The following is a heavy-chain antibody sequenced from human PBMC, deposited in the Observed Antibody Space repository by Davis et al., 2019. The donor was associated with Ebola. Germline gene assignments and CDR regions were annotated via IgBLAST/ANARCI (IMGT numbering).Heavy chain of an antibody. CDR2: ISYDGSNK. CDR1: GFTFSSYG. J-gene: IGHJ4*02. CDR3: ARKTYFDY. Sequence: GESLKISCAASGFTFSSYGMHWVRQAPGKGLEWVAVISYDGSNKYYADSVKGRFSISRDNSKNTPYLQMNSLRAEDTAVYYCARKTYFDYWGQGTLVTVSS. V-gene: IGHV3-30*03.